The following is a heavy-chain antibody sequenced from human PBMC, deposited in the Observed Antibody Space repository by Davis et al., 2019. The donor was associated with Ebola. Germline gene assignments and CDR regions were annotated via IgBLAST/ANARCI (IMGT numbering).Heavy chain of an antibody. CDR3: ARVSGVVPAAILNWFDP. J-gene: IGHJ5*02. V-gene: IGHV1-2*02. D-gene: IGHD2-2*01. Sequence: ASVKVSCKASGYTFTGYYMHWVRQAPGQGLEWMGWINPNSGGTDCAQKFQGRVTMTRDTSISTAYMELSRLRSDDTAVYYCARVSGVVPAAILNWFDPWGQGTLVTVSS. CDR1: GYTFTGYY. CDR2: INPNSGGT.